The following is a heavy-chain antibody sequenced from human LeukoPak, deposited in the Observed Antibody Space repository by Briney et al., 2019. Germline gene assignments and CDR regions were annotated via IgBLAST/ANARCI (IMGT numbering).Heavy chain of an antibody. CDR1: GFTFSSYG. J-gene: IGHJ4*02. CDR2: IRYDGSNT. CDR3: ATQNDGWFSYYFDF. D-gene: IGHD2-15*01. V-gene: IGHV3-30*02. Sequence: GGSLRLSCAASGFTFSSYGMHWVRRAPGKGLEWLAFIRYDGSNTYYADSAKGRYSISIDTSKSTVHLQMNSLRPDDTAVYRCATQNDGWFSYYFDFWGQGTQVTVSS.